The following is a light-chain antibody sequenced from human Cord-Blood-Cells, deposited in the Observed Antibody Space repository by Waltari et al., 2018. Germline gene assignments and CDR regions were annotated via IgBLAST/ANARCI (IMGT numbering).Light chain of an antibody. Sequence: DIVMTQSPDSLAVCLGERAPIHCKSSQSVLYSSNNKNYLAWYQQKPGQPPKLLIYWASTRESWVPDRFSGSGSGTDFTLTISSLQAEDVAVYYCQQYYSTPRTFGQGTKVEIK. V-gene: IGKV4-1*01. CDR1: QSVLYSSNNKNY. J-gene: IGKJ1*01. CDR3: QQYYSTPRT. CDR2: WAS.